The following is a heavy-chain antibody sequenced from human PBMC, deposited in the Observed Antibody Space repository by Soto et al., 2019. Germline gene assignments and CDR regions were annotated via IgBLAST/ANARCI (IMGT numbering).Heavy chain of an antibody. Sequence: EVQLVESGGGLVKPGGSLRLSRAASGFTFSSYSMNWVRQAPGKGLEWVSSISSSSSYIYYADSVKGRFTISRDNAKNSLYLQMNSLRAEDTAVYYCARDLYLIYGGNDYYFDYWGQGTLVTVSS. D-gene: IGHD3-3*01. CDR1: GFTFSSYS. CDR2: ISSSSSYI. J-gene: IGHJ4*02. V-gene: IGHV3-21*01. CDR3: ARDLYLIYGGNDYYFDY.